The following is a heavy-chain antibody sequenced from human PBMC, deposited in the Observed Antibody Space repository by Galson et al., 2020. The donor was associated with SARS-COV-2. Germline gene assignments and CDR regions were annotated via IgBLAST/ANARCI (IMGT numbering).Heavy chain of an antibody. Sequence: GGSLRLSCAASGFTFSSYDMHWVRQAPGKGLEWVSAIGTAGDTYYPGSVKGRFTISRENAKNSLYLQMNSLRAGDTAVYYCARGSTAMVYYYYMDVWGKGTTVTGSS. CDR2: IGTAGDT. CDR3: ARGSTAMVYYYYMDV. CDR1: GFTFSSYD. J-gene: IGHJ6*03. V-gene: IGHV3-13*01. D-gene: IGHD5-18*01.